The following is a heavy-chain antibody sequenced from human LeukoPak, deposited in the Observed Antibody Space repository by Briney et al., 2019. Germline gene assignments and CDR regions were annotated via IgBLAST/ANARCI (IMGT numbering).Heavy chain of an antibody. CDR1: GFTFSTYS. CDR2: ISHTSAYI. J-gene: IGHJ4*02. Sequence: GGSLRLSCAASGFTFSTYSVNWVRQAPGKGLEWVSFISHTSAYIYYADSVKGRFTISRDNAKNSLYLQMNSLRAEDTAMYYCARVAESAYGLDYWGLGTLVTVSS. D-gene: IGHD4-17*01. V-gene: IGHV3-21*01. CDR3: ARVAESAYGLDY.